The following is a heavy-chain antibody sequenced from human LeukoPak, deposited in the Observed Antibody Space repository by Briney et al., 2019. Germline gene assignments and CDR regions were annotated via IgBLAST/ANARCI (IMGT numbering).Heavy chain of an antibody. J-gene: IGHJ4*02. CDR2: IYSTGST. CDR3: ARQIASAGTAGFDF. V-gene: IGHV4-4*07. D-gene: IGHD6-13*01. CDR1: GGSISSYY. Sequence: SETLSLTCTVSGGSISSYYWSWIRQPAGKGLKWIGRIYSTGSTNYNPSLKSRVIMSVDTSKNQFSLRLRSVTAADTAVYYCARQIASAGTAGFDFWGQGALVTVSS.